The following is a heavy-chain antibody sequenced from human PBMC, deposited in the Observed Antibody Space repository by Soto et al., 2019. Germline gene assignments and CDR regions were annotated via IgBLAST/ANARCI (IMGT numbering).Heavy chain of an antibody. D-gene: IGHD6-13*01. CDR3: ARRIAAAGTWWFDP. V-gene: IGHV4-59*01. CDR2: IYYSGST. Sequence: SETLSLTCIVSGGSISSYYWSWIRQPPGKGLEWIGYIYYSGSTNYNPSLKSRVTISVDTSKNQFSLKLSSVTAADTAAYYCARRIAAAGTWWFDPWGQGTLVTVSS. CDR1: GGSISSYY. J-gene: IGHJ5*02.